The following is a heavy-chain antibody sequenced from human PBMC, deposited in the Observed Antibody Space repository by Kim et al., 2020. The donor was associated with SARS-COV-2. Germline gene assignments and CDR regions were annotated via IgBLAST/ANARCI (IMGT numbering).Heavy chain of an antibody. CDR3: ARAAAGRIMDV. CDR1: GLTFSSYW. CDR2: INSDGSST. D-gene: IGHD6-13*01. J-gene: IGHJ6*02. V-gene: IGHV3-74*01. Sequence: GGSLRLSCAASGLTFSSYWMHWVRQAPGKGLVWVSRINSDGSSTNYADSVKGRFTISRDNAENTLYLQMNSLRAEDTAVYYCARAAAGRIMDVWGQGTTVTVSS.